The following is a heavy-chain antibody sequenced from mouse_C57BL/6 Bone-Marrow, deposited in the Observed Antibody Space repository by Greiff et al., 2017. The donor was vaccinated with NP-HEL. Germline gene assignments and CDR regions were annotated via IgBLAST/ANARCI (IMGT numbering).Heavy chain of an antibody. V-gene: IGHV5-6*02. CDR3: ARHDGYYFYYFDY. Sequence: EVMLVESGGDLVKPGGSLKLSCAASRFTFSSYGMSWVRQTPDKRLEWVATISSGGSYTYYPDSVKGRFTISRDNAKNTLYLQMSSLKSEDTAMYYCARHDGYYFYYFDYWGQGTTLTVSS. D-gene: IGHD2-3*01. CDR2: ISSGGSYT. J-gene: IGHJ2*01. CDR1: RFTFSSYG.